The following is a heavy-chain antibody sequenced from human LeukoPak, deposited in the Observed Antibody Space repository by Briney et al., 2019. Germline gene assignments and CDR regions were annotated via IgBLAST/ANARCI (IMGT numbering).Heavy chain of an antibody. CDR3: ARWTHGSGAGFFIH. J-gene: IGHJ1*01. CDR2: IIPLLGTP. Sequence: SVKVSCKASGGAFSNYAMNWVRQAPGQGLEWMGGIIPLLGTPSYAQKFQGRVTITADESTTTAYMELSSLRSEDTAVYYCARWTHGSGAGFFIHWGQGTLVTVST. CDR1: GGAFSNYA. V-gene: IGHV1-69*01. D-gene: IGHD3-10*01.